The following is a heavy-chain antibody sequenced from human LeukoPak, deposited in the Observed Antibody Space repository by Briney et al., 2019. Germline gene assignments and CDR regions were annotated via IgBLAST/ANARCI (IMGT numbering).Heavy chain of an antibody. V-gene: IGHV4-34*01. J-gene: IGHJ4*02. D-gene: IGHD3-3*01. CDR1: GGSFSGHY. CDR3: ARAPYYDFWSGYYGVDY. CDR2: INHSGSN. Sequence: SETLSLTCAVYGGSFSGHYGSWIRQPPGKGLEWIGEINHSGSNNYNPSLESRVTISVDSSKNQFSLKLSSVTAADTAVYYCARAPYYDFWSGYYGVDYWGQGTLVTVSS.